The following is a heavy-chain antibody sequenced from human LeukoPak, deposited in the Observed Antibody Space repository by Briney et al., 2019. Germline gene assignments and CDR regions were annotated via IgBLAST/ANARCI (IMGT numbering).Heavy chain of an antibody. V-gene: IGHV3-7*01. J-gene: IGHJ5*02. CDR1: GFAFSSYW. Sequence: GGSLRLSCAASGFAFSSYWMSWVRQAPGKGLEWVANIKQDGSEKYYVDSVKGRFTISRDNAKNSLYLQMNSLRAEDTAVYYCARALVGSSWYERITRLNWFDPWGQGTLVTVSS. CDR3: ARALVGSSWYERITRLNWFDP. D-gene: IGHD6-13*01. CDR2: IKQDGSEK.